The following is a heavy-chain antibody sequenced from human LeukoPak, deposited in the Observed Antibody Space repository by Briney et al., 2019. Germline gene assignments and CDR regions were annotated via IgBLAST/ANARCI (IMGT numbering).Heavy chain of an antibody. J-gene: IGHJ4*02. CDR1: GGTFSSYA. D-gene: IGHD5-24*01. V-gene: IGHV1-69*13. Sequence: SVKVSCKASGGTFSSYAISCVRQAPGQGLEWMGGIIPIFGTANYAQKFQGRVTITADESTSTAYMELSSLRSEDTAVYYCARDRNEDGYNMGYWGQGTLVTVSS. CDR2: IIPIFGTA. CDR3: ARDRNEDGYNMGY.